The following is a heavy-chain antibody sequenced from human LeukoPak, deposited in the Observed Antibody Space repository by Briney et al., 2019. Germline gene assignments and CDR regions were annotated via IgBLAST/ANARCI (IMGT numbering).Heavy chain of an antibody. CDR1: GFTFSSYG. CDR3: AKPISLDY. Sequence: PGGSLRLSCAASGFTFSSYGMHWVRQAPGKGLEWVAVIWYGGSNKYYADSVKGRFTISRDNSKNTLYLQMNSLRAEDTAVYYCAKPISLDYWGQGTLVTVSS. CDR2: IWYGGSNK. D-gene: IGHD3-3*01. J-gene: IGHJ4*02. V-gene: IGHV3-33*08.